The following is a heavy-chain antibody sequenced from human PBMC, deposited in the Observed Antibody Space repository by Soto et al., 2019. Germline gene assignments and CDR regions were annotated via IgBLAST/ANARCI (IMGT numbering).Heavy chain of an antibody. V-gene: IGHV4-31*03. J-gene: IGHJ1*01. CDR2: IYYSGST. D-gene: IGHD6-19*01. Sequence: QVQLQESGPGLVKPSQTLSLTCTVSGGSVSGGVYYWNWIRQHPEKGLVWIGYIYYSGSTYYNPSLRSRVTISADTSKNQFSLKLSSVTVADTAVYYCARSSVAGAGYFQHWGQGTQVIVSS. CDR1: GGSVSGGVYY. CDR3: ARSSVAGAGYFQH.